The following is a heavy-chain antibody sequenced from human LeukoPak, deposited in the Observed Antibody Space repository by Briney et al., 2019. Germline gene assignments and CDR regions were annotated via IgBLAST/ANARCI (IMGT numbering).Heavy chain of an antibody. D-gene: IGHD3-9*01. CDR2: IYYSGNT. J-gene: IGHJ3*02. V-gene: IGHV4-39*01. Sequence: PSETLSLTCTVSGGSISSSAYYWGWIRQAPGKGLEWIGNIYYSGNTFYNPSLKSRLTISVDTSKNQFSLKLNSVTAADTAVYYCARVAERTWLPYDAAFDIWGLGTMVTVSS. CDR1: GGSISSSAYY. CDR3: ARVAERTWLPYDAAFDI.